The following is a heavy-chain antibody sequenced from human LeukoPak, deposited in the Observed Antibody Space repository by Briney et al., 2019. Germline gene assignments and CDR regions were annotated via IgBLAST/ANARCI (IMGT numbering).Heavy chain of an antibody. CDR2: IKQDGTEK. CDR1: GFTFSNYW. CDR3: ARNFYGPFYYYGMDV. V-gene: IGHV3-7*05. J-gene: IGHJ6*02. Sequence: PGGSLRLSCAASGFTFSNYWMSWVRQAPGKGLEWVANIKQDGTEKYYVDSVKGRFTISRDNAKNSLYLQMNSQRAEDTAVYYCARNFYGPFYYYGMDVWGQGTTVTVSS. D-gene: IGHD4-17*01.